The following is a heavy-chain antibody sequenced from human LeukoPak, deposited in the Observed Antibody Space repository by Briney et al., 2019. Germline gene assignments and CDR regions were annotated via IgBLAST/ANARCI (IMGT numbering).Heavy chain of an antibody. CDR3: ARDYYDSSGYRYDAFDI. D-gene: IGHD3-22*01. CDR1: GGSISSGGYY. J-gene: IGHJ3*02. V-gene: IGHV4-31*03. Sequence: PSETLSLTCTVSGGSISSGGYYWSWIRQHPGKGLEWIGYIYYSGSTYYNPSLKSRVTISVDTSKNQFSLKLSSVTAADTAVYYCARDYYDSSGYRYDAFDIWGQGTMVTVSS. CDR2: IYYSGST.